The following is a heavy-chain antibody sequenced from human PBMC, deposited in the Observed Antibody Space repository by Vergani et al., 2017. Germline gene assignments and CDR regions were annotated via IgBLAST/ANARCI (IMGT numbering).Heavy chain of an antibody. V-gene: IGHV4-4*07. J-gene: IGHJ6*03. CDR2: IYTSGST. D-gene: IGHD3-10*01. Sequence: QVQLQQWGAGLVKPSETLSLTCTVSGGSISSYYWSWIRQPAGKGLEWIGRIYTSGSTNYNPSLKSRVTMSVDTSKNQFSLKLSSVTAADTAVYYCARDVTKGSGSYYYYYYMDVWGKGTTVTVSS. CDR3: ARDVTKGSGSYYYYYYMDV. CDR1: GGSISSYY.